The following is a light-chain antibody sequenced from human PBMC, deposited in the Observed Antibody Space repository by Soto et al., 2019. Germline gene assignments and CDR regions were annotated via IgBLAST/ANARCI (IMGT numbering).Light chain of an antibody. CDR2: EVT. J-gene: IGLJ1*01. CDR3: SSYTNINTRACV. V-gene: IGLV2-14*01. Sequence: QSALTQPASVSGSPGQSITISCTGTSGDIGSYNRVSWYQRHPGKAPKLIIYEVTDRPSGVSNRFPGSKSGNTASLTISGLQAEDEAEYYCSSYTNINTRACVFGTGTKVTVL. CDR1: SGDIGSYNR.